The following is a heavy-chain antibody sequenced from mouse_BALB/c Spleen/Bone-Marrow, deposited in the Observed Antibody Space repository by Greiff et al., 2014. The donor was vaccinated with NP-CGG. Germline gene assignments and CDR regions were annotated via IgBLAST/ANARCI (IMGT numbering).Heavy chain of an antibody. CDR1: GFNIKDTY. D-gene: IGHD1-1*01. J-gene: IGHJ3*01. V-gene: IGHV14-3*02. CDR3: ASYYYGSYGFAY. CDR2: IDPANGNT. Sequence: QLKESGAELVKPGASVKLSCTASGFNIKDTYMHWVKQRPEQGLEWIGRIDPANGNTKYDPKFQGKATITADTSSNTAYLQLSSLTSEDTAVYYCASYYYGSYGFAYWGQGTLVTVSA.